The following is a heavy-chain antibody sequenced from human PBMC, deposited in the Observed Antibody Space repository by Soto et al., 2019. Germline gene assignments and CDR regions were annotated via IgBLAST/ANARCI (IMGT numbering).Heavy chain of an antibody. Sequence: EVQLVESGGGLVKPGGSLRLSCAASGFTFSSYSMNWVRQAPGKGLEWVSSISSSSSYIYYADSVKGRFTISRDNAKNSLYLQMNGLRAEDTAVYYCGRDQGGDGYNHYYYYGMDVWGQGTTVTVSS. CDR1: GFTFSSYS. V-gene: IGHV3-21*01. D-gene: IGHD2-21*01. J-gene: IGHJ6*02. CDR2: ISSSSSYI. CDR3: GRDQGGDGYNHYYYYGMDV.